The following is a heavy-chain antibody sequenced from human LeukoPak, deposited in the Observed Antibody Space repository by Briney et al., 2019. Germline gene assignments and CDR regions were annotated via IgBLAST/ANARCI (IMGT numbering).Heavy chain of an antibody. CDR2: ISSSSSYI. Sequence: GGSLRLSCAASGFTFSNYNMNWVRQAPGKGLEWVSSISSSSSYIYFADSLKGRFTISRDNAKNSLYLQMNSLRAEDTAVYYCATINYGDYVDAFDYWGQGTLVTVSS. CDR3: ATINYGDYVDAFDY. V-gene: IGHV3-21*01. CDR1: GFTFSNYN. D-gene: IGHD4-17*01. J-gene: IGHJ4*02.